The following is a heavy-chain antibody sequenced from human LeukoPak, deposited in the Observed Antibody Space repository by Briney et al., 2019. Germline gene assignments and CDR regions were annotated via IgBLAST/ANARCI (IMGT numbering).Heavy chain of an antibody. CDR3: AKDLEVGRWELIIDY. CDR1: GFTFSSYA. J-gene: IGHJ4*02. CDR2: ISGSGGST. Sequence: GGSLRLSCAASGFTFSSYAMSWIRQAPGKGLEWVSAISGSGGSTYYADSVKGRFTISRDNSKNTLYLQMNSLRAEDTAVYYCAKDLEVGRWELIIDYWGQGTLVTVSS. V-gene: IGHV3-23*01. D-gene: IGHD1-26*01.